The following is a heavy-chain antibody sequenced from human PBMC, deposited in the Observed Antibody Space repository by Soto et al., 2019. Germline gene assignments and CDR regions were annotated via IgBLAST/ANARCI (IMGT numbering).Heavy chain of an antibody. J-gene: IGHJ4*02. CDR3: ARGGYGDTIMTFDY. V-gene: IGHV3-33*01. CDR1: GFTFSSEG. Sequence: GGALRLSCAASGFTFSSEGMHWVRQALGKGLEWVAVIWYDGINKYYADSVKGRFTISRDNSKNTLYLQMNSLRAEDTAVYYCARGGYGDTIMTFDYWGQGTLVTVSS. CDR2: IWYDGINK. D-gene: IGHD5-18*01.